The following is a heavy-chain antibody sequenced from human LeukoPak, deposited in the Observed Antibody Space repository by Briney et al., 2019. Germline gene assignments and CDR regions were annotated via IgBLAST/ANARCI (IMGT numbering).Heavy chain of an antibody. CDR1: SGSISSSSYY. CDR3: ARTSRTSGTTLPGDAIDI. D-gene: IGHD1-1*01. Sequence: KPSETLSLTCTVSSGSISSSSYYWAWIRQPPWKGLEWIGSLHFSGSTYYNLSLKSRVTMSVDTSKNQFSLKMTSVTAADTAIFYCARTSRTSGTTLPGDAIDIWGQGTMVTVSS. V-gene: IGHV4-39*07. J-gene: IGHJ3*02. CDR2: LHFSGST.